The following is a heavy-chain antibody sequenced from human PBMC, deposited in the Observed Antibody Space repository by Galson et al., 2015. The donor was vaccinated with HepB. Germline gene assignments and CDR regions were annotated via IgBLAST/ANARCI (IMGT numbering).Heavy chain of an antibody. CDR1: GFTFSSYS. CDR3: ARQIVATISGGSDY. Sequence: SLRLSCAASGFTFSSYSMNWVRQAPGKGLELVSSISSSSSYIYYADSVKGRFTISRDNAKNSLYLQMNSLRAEDTAVYYCARQIVATISGGSDYWGQGTLVTVSS. D-gene: IGHD5-12*01. V-gene: IGHV3-21*01. J-gene: IGHJ4*02. CDR2: ISSSSSYI.